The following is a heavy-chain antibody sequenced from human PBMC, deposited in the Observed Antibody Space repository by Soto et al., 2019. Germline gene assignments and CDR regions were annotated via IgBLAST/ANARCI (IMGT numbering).Heavy chain of an antibody. CDR1: GDSVSSDAYY. J-gene: IGHJ4*02. Sequence: QVQLQESGPGLVKPSGSLSLTCSVSGDSVSSDAYYWTWIRQPPGKTLEWVGFILSSGGTSTNPSLRRRLSMSVDTSRNHFSMRLTSVPAADTGVYFCAKGFSSGLYVDSWGRGTLVTVSS. CDR2: ILSSGGT. CDR3: AKGFSSGLYVDS. V-gene: IGHV4-61*08. D-gene: IGHD6-19*01.